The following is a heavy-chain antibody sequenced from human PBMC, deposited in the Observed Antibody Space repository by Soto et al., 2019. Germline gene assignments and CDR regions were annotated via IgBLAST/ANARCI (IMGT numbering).Heavy chain of an antibody. V-gene: IGHV1-18*01. CDR2: ISAYNGNT. Sequence: QVQLVQSGAEVKKPGAAVKVSCKASGYTFTSYGISWVRQAPGQGLEWMGWISAYNGNTNYAQKLQGRVTMTTDTSTSTAYMELSSMRSDDTAVYYCARDPLGKPDYYYYGMDVWGHGTTVTVS. D-gene: IGHD1-26*01. CDR1: GYTFTSYG. J-gene: IGHJ6*02. CDR3: ARDPLGKPDYYYYGMDV.